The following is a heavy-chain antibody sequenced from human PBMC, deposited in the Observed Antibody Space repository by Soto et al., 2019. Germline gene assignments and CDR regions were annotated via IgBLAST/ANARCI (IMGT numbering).Heavy chain of an antibody. V-gene: IGHV2-5*02. CDR1: GFSLSTSEVD. J-gene: IGHJ4*02. CDR3: ARLTLTGYYFDY. CDR2: IYGDDDK. Sequence: SGPTLVNPTSTLKLTCSFSGFSLSTSEVDVGWIRQPPGKALEWLALIYGDDDKRYSPSLKSRLTITKDTSKNQVVLTVTNMDPVDTATYYCARLTLTGYYFDYWGQGTLVTVSS. D-gene: IGHD3-9*01.